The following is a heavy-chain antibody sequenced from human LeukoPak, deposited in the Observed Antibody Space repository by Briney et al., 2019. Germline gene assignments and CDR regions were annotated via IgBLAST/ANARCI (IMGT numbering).Heavy chain of an antibody. Sequence: GESLKISCKGSGYSFTSYWIGWVRQMPGKGLEWMGIIYPGDSDTRYSPSFQGQVTISADKSISTAYLQWSSLKASDTAMYYCARCPDMITRPFDIWGQGTMVTVSS. J-gene: IGHJ3*02. V-gene: IGHV5-51*01. CDR3: ARCPDMITRPFDI. D-gene: IGHD3-16*01. CDR1: GYSFTSYW. CDR2: IYPGDSDT.